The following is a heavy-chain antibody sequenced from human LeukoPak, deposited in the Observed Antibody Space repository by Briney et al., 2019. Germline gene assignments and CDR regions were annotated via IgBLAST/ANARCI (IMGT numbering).Heavy chain of an antibody. CDR1: GGSISSSSYY. CDR3: AREQRTHNWFDP. Sequence: SETLSLTCTVSGGSISSSSYYWGWIRQPPGKGLEWIGSIYYSGSTYYNPSLKSRVTISVDTSKNQFSLKLSSVTAADTAVYYCAREQRTHNWFDPWGQGTLVTVSS. CDR2: IYYSGST. J-gene: IGHJ5*02. V-gene: IGHV4-39*07.